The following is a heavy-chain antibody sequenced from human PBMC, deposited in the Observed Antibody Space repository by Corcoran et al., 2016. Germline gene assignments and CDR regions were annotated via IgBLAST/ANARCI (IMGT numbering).Heavy chain of an antibody. V-gene: IGHV4-34*01. J-gene: IGHJ5*02. CDR1: GGSFSGYY. CDR3: ARAVEYCCSSGPRSKNGFDP. CDR2: INHRGST. Sequence: QVQLQQWGAGLLKPSETLSLTCAVYGGSFSGYYWSWIRQPPGKGLEWIGEINHRGSTNYNPSIKSRVTISVDTSKNQFSRKLSSVTAADTAVYYCARAVEYCCSSGPRSKNGFDPWGQGTLVTVSS. D-gene: IGHD6-6*01.